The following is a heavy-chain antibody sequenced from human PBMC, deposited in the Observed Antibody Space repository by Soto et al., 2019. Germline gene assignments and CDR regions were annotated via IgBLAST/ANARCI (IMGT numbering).Heavy chain of an antibody. V-gene: IGHV1-69*13. CDR1: GGTFSSYA. CDR3: ANQYYYDSSGYYLGAFDI. Sequence: SVKVSCKASGGTFSSYAISWVRQAPGQGLEWMGGIIPIFGTANYAQKFQGRVTITADESTSTAYMELSSLRSEDTVVYYCANQYYYDSSGYYLGAFDIWGQGTMVTVSS. CDR2: IIPIFGTA. D-gene: IGHD3-22*01. J-gene: IGHJ3*02.